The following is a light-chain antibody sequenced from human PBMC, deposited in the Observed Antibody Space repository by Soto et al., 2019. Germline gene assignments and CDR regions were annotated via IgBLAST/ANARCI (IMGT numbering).Light chain of an antibody. CDR1: SSDVGTYKY. Sequence: QSALTQPASVSGSPGQSITISCTGTSSDVGTYKYISWYQHHPDKAPKLIIYEVTNRPSGVSNRFSGSKSANTASLTISGLQAEDEADYYCSSYTSVSTVIFGGGTKVTVL. V-gene: IGLV2-14*01. J-gene: IGLJ2*01. CDR3: SSYTSVSTVI. CDR2: EVT.